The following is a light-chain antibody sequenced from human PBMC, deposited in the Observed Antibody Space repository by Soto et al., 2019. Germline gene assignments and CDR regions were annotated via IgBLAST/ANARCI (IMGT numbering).Light chain of an antibody. CDR1: DSIGTN. V-gene: IGKV3-15*01. J-gene: IGKJ2*01. Sequence: IVMTQFPATLSVSPGERATLSCRAGDSIGTNVAWYQHKPGQSPRLLIYNASTRPPGVAARFSGSGSGTEFTLMISSLQPEDFAVYYCQQYNSWPVYTFGQGTKLDIK. CDR2: NAS. CDR3: QQYNSWPVYT.